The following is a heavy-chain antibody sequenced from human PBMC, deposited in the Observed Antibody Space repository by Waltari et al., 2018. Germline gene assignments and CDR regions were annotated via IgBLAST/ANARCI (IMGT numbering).Heavy chain of an antibody. Sequence: EVQLLESGGGLVQPGGSLRLSCAASGFTFSSYAMSWVRQAPGKGLEWVSAISGSGGSTYYADSVKGRFTISRDNSKNTLYLQMNSLRAEDTAVYYCANDIAAMYYFDYWGQGTLVTVSS. D-gene: IGHD6-6*01. V-gene: IGHV3-23*01. CDR1: GFTFSSYA. CDR2: ISGSGGST. J-gene: IGHJ4*02. CDR3: ANDIAAMYYFDY.